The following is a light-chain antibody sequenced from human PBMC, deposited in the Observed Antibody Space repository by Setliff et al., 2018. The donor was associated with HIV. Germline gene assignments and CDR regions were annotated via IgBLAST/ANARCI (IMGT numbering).Light chain of an antibody. J-gene: IGLJ2*01. CDR1: SSDVVAYNY. CDR3: SSSTSSSTLV. Sequence: QSVLTQPASVSGSPGQSITISCTGTSSDVVAYNYVSWYQQHPGKAPKLMIYDVSNRPSGVSKRFSGSKSGNTASLTISGLQAEDEADYYCSSSTSSSTLVFGGGTKVTVL. V-gene: IGLV2-14*03. CDR2: DVS.